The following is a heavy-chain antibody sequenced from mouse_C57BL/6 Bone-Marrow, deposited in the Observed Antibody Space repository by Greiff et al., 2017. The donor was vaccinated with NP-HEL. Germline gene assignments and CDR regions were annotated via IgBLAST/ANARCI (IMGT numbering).Heavy chain of an antibody. CDR3: ARSRWFHWYFDV. V-gene: IGHV1-54*01. CDR1: GYAFTNYL. Sequence: QVQLKESGAELVRPGTSVKVSCKASGYAFTNYLIEWVKQRPGQGLEWIGVINPGSGGTNYNEKFKGKATLTADKSSSTAYMQLSSLTSEDSAVYVCARSRWFHWYFDVWGTGTTVTVSA. CDR2: INPGSGGT. D-gene: IGHD2-3*01. J-gene: IGHJ1*03.